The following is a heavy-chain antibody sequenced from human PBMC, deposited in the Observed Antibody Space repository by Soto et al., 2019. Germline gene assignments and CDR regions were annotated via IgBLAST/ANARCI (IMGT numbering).Heavy chain of an antibody. Sequence: GGSLRLSCAASGFTFSSYALSWVRQAPGKGLEWVSAISGSGGSTYYADSVQGRFSISRDNSKNTLYLQMNSLRAEDTAVYYCAKCWAWSPQGYQYYMDVWGKGTTVTVSS. J-gene: IGHJ6*03. CDR2: ISGSGGST. V-gene: IGHV3-23*01. CDR1: GFTFSSYA. CDR3: AKCWAWSPQGYQYYMDV. D-gene: IGHD3-3*01.